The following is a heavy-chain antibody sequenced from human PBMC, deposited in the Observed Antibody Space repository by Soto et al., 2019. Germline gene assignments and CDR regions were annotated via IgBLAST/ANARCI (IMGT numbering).Heavy chain of an antibody. D-gene: IGHD6-13*01. V-gene: IGHV1-18*01. CDR3: ARERYGSSWSSAESLQY. CDR2: ISTYNANT. Sequence: VHLVQSGAEVKKPGASVKVSCKASGYIFSNYGISWVRQAPGQGLEGMGWISTYNANTYYAQKLQGIVTMTTDTCTRTAYIELMSLRSDDTAVFYCARERYGSSWSSAESLQYWGQGTLVTVSS. J-gene: IGHJ1*01. CDR1: GYIFSNYG.